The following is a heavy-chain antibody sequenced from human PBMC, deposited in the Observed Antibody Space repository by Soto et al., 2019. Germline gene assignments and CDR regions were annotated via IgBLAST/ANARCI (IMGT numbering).Heavy chain of an antibody. CDR1: GFTFDDHN. V-gene: IGHV3-43*01. CDR3: ASSQRDY. J-gene: IGHJ4*02. Sequence: EVYLVESGGDVVQPGGSLRLSCAASGFTFDDHNIHWVRQAPGKGLQWVCLISWDGDTTYYTDSVKGRFTVSRDNSKNSVYLQMDALTPEDTAFYYCASSQRDYWGQGTLVTVSS. CDR2: ISWDGDTT.